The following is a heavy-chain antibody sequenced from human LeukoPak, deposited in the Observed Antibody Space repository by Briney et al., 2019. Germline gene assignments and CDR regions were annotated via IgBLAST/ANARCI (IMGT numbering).Heavy chain of an antibody. J-gene: IGHJ6*02. Sequence: SETLSLTCAVYGGSFSGYYWSWIRQPPGKGLEWIGEINHSGSTNYNPSLKSRVTISVDTSKNQFSLKLSSVTAADTAVYYCARGLFDYGDYGFYYYGMDVWGQGTTVTVSS. CDR3: ARGLFDYGDYGFYYYGMDV. CDR2: INHSGST. CDR1: GGSFSGYY. V-gene: IGHV4-34*01. D-gene: IGHD4-17*01.